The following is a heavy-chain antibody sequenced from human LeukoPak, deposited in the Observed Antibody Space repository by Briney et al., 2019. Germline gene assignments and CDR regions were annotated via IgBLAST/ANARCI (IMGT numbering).Heavy chain of an antibody. CDR1: GYTFTSYG. CDR3: ARTPYSSSWYSVDY. J-gene: IGHJ4*02. V-gene: IGHV1-2*02. CDR2: INPNSGGT. D-gene: IGHD6-13*01. Sequence: GASVKVSCKASGYTFTSYGISWVRQAPGQGLEWMGWINPNSGGTNYAQKFQGRVTMTRDTSISTAYMELSRLRSDDTAVYYCARTPYSSSWYSVDYWGQGTLVTVSS.